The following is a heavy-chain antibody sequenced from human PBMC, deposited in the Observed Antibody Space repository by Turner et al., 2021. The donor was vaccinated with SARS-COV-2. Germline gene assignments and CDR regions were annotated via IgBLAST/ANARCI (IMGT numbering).Heavy chain of an antibody. J-gene: IGHJ4*02. CDR1: GFTFSSYA. CDR3: VKGSY. V-gene: IGHV3-64D*06. Sequence: EVQPVESGGGLVQPGGSLRLSCSASGFTFSSYAMHWVRQTPGKGLEYVSATSSNGGSTYYADSVKGRFTISRDNSKNTLYLQMRSLTTEDTAVYYCVKGSYWGQGTLVTVSS. CDR2: TSSNGGST.